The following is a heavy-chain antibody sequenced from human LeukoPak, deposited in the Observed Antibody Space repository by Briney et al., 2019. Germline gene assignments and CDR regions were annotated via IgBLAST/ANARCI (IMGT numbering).Heavy chain of an antibody. CDR3: ARVATTTNPPQRPFDY. Sequence: SETLSLTCAVSGSSISSGYCWGWIRQPPGKGLEWIGSIYHSGSTYYNPSLKSRVTISVDTSRNQFSLKLSSVTAADTAVYYCARVATTTNPPQRPFDYWGQGTLVTVSS. D-gene: IGHD5-12*01. J-gene: IGHJ4*02. CDR2: IYHSGST. CDR1: GSSISSGYC. V-gene: IGHV4-38-2*01.